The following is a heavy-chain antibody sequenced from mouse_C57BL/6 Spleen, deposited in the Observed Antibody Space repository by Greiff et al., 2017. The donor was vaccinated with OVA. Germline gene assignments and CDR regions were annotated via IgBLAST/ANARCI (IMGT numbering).Heavy chain of an antibody. J-gene: IGHJ3*01. CDR3: ASGGIYYDYDGFAY. V-gene: IGHV1-64*01. CDR1: GYTFTSYW. D-gene: IGHD2-4*01. CDR2: IHPNSGST. Sequence: QVQLQQPGAELVKPGASVKLSCKASGYTFTSYWMHWVKQRPGQGLEWIGMIHPNSGSTNYNEKFKSKATLTVDKSSSTAYMQLSSLTSEDSAVYYCASGGIYYDYDGFAYWGQGTLVTVSA.